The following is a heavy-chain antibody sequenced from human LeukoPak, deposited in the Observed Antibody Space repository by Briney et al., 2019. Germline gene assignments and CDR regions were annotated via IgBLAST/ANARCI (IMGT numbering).Heavy chain of an antibody. J-gene: IGHJ6*02. D-gene: IGHD2-15*01. Sequence: ASLKVPCKASGGTFSSYSISWVRQAPGQGLEWMGGIIPIFGTANYAQNFQGRVTITADESSSTAFMELSSLRSEDTAVYYCARASLARGTPFYFGMDVWGQGTTVIVSS. CDR1: GGTFSSYS. CDR2: IIPIFGTA. CDR3: ARASLARGTPFYFGMDV. V-gene: IGHV1-69*01.